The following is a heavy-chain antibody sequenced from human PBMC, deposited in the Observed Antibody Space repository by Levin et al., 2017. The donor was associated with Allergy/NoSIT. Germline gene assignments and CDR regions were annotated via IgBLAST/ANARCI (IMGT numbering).Heavy chain of an antibody. CDR1: GLTFSTFW. V-gene: IGHV3-7*01. J-gene: IGHJ4*02. CDR2: IKYDGSEK. D-gene: IGHD3-16*01. CDR3: ASGGHVDY. Sequence: GGSLRLSCAASGLTFSTFWMTWVRQAPGKGLEWVGNIKYDGSEKYYVDSVKGRFTISRDNAENSVYLQMNSLRVEDTAVYYCASGGHVDYCGQGTLVTVSS.